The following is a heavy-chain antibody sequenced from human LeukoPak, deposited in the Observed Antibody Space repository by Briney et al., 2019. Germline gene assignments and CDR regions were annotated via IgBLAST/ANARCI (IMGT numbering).Heavy chain of an antibody. CDR3: AREHTAIVLVYYYYYGMDV. CDR2: IYSGGST. V-gene: IGHV3-53*04. J-gene: IGHJ6*02. D-gene: IGHD5-18*01. Sequence: PGGSLRLSCAASGFTFSSNYMSWVRQAPGKGLERVSVIYSGGSTYYADSVKGRFTISRHNSKNTLYLQMNCLRAEDTAVYYCAREHTAIVLVYYYYYGMDVWGQGTTVTVSS. CDR1: GFTFSSNY.